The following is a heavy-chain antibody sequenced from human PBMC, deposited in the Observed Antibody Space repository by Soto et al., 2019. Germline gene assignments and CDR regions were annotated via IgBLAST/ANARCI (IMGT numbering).Heavy chain of an antibody. CDR3: ATDYYYDSGSF. D-gene: IGHD3-10*01. V-gene: IGHV3-23*01. J-gene: IGHJ4*02. Sequence: EVQLLESGGGLVQPGGSLRLSCAASGFTFSTFAMTWVRQAPGKGLEWVSGIVGNGGATFYADSVKGRFSISRDNSKNTLYLQMNNLRAEDTAVYYCATDYYYDSGSFWGQGTLVIVSS. CDR1: GFTFSTFA. CDR2: IVGNGGAT.